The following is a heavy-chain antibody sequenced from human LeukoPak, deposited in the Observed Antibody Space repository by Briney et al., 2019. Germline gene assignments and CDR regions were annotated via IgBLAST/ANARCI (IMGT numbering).Heavy chain of an antibody. J-gene: IGHJ4*02. CDR1: GFTFSSSA. CDR3: AAGAAAGTMGDY. D-gene: IGHD6-13*01. Sequence: SVKVSCKASGFTFSSSAMQWVRQARGQRLEWIGWIVVGSGNTNYAQKFQERVTITRDMSTSTAYMELSSLRSEDTAVYYCAAGAAAGTMGDYWGQGTLVTVSS. V-gene: IGHV1-58*02. CDR2: IVVGSGNT.